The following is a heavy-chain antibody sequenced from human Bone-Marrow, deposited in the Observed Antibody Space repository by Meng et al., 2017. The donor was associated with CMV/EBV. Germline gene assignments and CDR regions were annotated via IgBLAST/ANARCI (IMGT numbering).Heavy chain of an antibody. CDR3: ARDHIAARPGWFDP. V-gene: IGHV1-18*01. CDR1: GYTVSTYG. J-gene: IGHJ5*02. D-gene: IGHD6-6*01. Sequence: ASGYTVSTYGISWVRQAPGQGLEWMGWISAYNGDTNYAQKFQGRVTMTTDTSTSTAYMELRSLRSDDAAIYYCARDHIAARPGWFDPWGQGTLVTVSS. CDR2: ISAYNGDT.